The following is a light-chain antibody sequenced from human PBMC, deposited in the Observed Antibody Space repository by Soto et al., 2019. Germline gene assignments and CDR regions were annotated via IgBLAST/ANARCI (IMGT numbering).Light chain of an antibody. J-gene: IGLJ3*02. CDR2: GNS. CDR3: AVWDDSLNGWV. Sequence: QSVLTQPPSVSGAPGQRVTISCTGSSSNIGAGYDVHWYQQLPGTAPKLLIYGNSNRPSGVPDRFSGSKSGTSASLAISGLQSEDEAEYYCAVWDDSLNGWVFGGGTKVTVL. CDR1: SSNIGAGYD. V-gene: IGLV1-40*01.